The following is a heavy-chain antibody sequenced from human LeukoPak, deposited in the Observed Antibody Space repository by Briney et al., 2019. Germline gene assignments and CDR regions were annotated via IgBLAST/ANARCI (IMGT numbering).Heavy chain of an antibody. CDR3: AKDHRDSGNYYYYYGLDV. V-gene: IGHV3-74*01. CDR1: GFTFSNYW. J-gene: IGHJ6*02. D-gene: IGHD1-26*01. CDR2: INTDGSST. Sequence: PGGSLRLSCAASGFTFSNYWMHWVRQAPGKGLVWVSRINTDGSSTDYADSVKGRFTISRDNSKNTLYLQMNSLRAEDTAVYYCAKDHRDSGNYYYYYGLDVWGQGTMVTVSS.